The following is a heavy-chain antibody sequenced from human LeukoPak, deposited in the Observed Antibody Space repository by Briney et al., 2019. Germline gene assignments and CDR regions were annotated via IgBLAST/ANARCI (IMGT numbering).Heavy chain of an antibody. D-gene: IGHD3-9*01. J-gene: IGHJ4*02. CDR3: ARALKYYDILTGYPYYFDY. Sequence: GASVKVSCKASGYTFTTYYMHWVRQAPGQGLEWMGIINPSGGSTTYAQKFQGKVTMTRDPSTSTVYMELSSLRSEDTAVYYCARALKYYDILTGYPYYFDYWGQGTLVTVSS. V-gene: IGHV1-46*01. CDR2: INPSGGST. CDR1: GYTFTTYY.